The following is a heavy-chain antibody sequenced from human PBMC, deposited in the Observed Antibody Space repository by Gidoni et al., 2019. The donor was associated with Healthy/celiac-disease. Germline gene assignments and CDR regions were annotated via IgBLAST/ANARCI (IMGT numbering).Heavy chain of an antibody. CDR2: IIPILGIA. J-gene: IGHJ6*03. CDR3: ARGTPGLIAAAGGVRRDYYYYMDV. D-gene: IGHD6-13*01. CDR1: GGTFSSYT. V-gene: IGHV1-69*02. Sequence: VKKPGSSVKVSCKASGGTFSSYTISWVRQAPGQGLEWMGRIIPILGIANYAQKFQGRVTITADKSTSTAYMELSSLRSEDTAVYYCARGTPGLIAAAGGVRRDYYYYMDVWGKGTTVTVSS.